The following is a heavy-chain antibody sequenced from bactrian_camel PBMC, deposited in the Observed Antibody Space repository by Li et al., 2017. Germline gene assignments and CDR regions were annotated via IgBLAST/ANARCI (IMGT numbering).Heavy chain of an antibody. J-gene: IGHJ4*01. Sequence: VQLVESGGGAVEAGGSLRLSCAASGHPSSTGCLGWYRQAPGKEREGVAHIDSDGKWYAESLKGRSTISTDDANNTLDLQIDSLQPEDTAMYYCAVLSQFNHCRGVLVGIWQQYASWGQGTQVTVS. CDR3: AVLSQFNHCRGVLVGIWQQYAS. CDR1: GHPSSTGC. D-gene: IGHD5*01. V-gene: IGHV3S57*01. CDR2: IDSDGK.